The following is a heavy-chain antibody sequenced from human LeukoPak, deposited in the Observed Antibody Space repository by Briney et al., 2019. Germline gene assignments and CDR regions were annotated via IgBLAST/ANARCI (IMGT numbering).Heavy chain of an antibody. Sequence: SETLSLTCTVSGGSISSYYWSWIRQPPGKGLEWIGYIYYSGSTNYNPSLKSRVIISVDTSKNQFSLKLSSVTAADTAVYYCARRYSGYDSIDYWGQGTLVTVSS. D-gene: IGHD5-12*01. CDR3: ARRYSGYDSIDY. J-gene: IGHJ4*02. CDR2: IYYSGST. V-gene: IGHV4-59*08. CDR1: GGSISSYY.